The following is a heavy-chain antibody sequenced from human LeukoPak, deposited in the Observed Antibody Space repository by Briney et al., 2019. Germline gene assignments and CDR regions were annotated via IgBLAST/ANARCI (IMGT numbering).Heavy chain of an antibody. CDR2: IYPGDSIA. J-gene: IGHJ5*02. D-gene: IGHD3-22*01. CDR1: GYNFNTYW. Sequence: GESLKISCKASGYNFNTYWIGWVRHMPGKGPEWMGIIYPGDSIAKYSPSFQGQVTISADRSINTAYLQWSSLKASDTAMYYCTREHYDSSGYFVGIAPWGQGTLVTVSS. CDR3: TREHYDSSGYFVGIAP. V-gene: IGHV5-51*01.